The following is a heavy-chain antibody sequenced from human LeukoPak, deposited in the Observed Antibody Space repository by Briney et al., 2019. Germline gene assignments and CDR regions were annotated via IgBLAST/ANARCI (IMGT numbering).Heavy chain of an antibody. V-gene: IGHV4-61*02. J-gene: IGHJ6*02. CDR2: IYTSGST. D-gene: IGHD3-10*01. Sequence: SETLSLTCAVSGGSISSGGYSWSWIRQPPGKGLEWIGRIYTSGSTNYNPSLKSRVTMSVDTSKNQFSLKLSSVTAADTAVYYCARDRGITMVRASYYYHGMDVWGQGTTVTVSS. CDR1: GGSISSGGYS. CDR3: ARDRGITMVRASYYYHGMDV.